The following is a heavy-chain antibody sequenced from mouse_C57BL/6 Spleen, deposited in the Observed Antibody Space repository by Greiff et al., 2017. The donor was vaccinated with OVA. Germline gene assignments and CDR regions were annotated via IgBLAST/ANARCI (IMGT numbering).Heavy chain of an antibody. D-gene: IGHD2-2*01. CDR3: TRREGYTGFAY. CDR2: IDPETGGT. V-gene: IGHV1-15*01. CDR1: GYTFTDYE. Sequence: VQLQQSGAELVRPGASVTLSCKASGYTFTDYEMHWVKQTPVHGLEWIGAIDPETGGTDYNQKFKGKAILTADKSSSTAYMELRSLTSEDSAVYCCTRREGYTGFAYWGQGTLVTVSA. J-gene: IGHJ3*01.